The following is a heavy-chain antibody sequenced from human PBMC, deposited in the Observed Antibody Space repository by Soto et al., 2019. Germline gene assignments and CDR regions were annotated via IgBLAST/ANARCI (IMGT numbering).Heavy chain of an antibody. V-gene: IGHV3-53*04. Sequence: PGGSLRLSCVVSGFSVSSNYMSWVRQAPGKGLDWVSVIFADGTTYYVDSVKGRFTISRHNSKNTLYLQMNSLRAEDTAVYYCASSTSDYYDSSGYYYVDPTFDYWGQGTLVTVSS. D-gene: IGHD3-22*01. CDR2: IFADGTT. CDR1: GFSVSSNY. J-gene: IGHJ4*02. CDR3: ASSTSDYYDSSGYYYVDPTFDY.